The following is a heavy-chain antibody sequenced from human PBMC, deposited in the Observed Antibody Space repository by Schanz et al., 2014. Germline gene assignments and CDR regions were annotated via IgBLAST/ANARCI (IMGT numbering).Heavy chain of an antibody. V-gene: IGHV3-23*04. J-gene: IGHJ4*02. CDR3: AKTLGGAGLTLYFDH. CDR2: LGGSTGGI. D-gene: IGHD3-10*01. CDR1: GFSFTTYS. Sequence: EVQLVESGGGLVQPGGSLRLSCVASGFSFTTYSMSWVRQAPGKGLEWVSSLGGSTGGIYYADSVRGRFTISRDNFKNRLYLQMNSLRLEDTAIYYCAKTLGGAGLTLYFDHWGQGSLVTVSS.